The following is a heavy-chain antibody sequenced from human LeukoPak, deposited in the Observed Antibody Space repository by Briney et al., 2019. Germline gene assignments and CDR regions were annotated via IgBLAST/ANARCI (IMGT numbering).Heavy chain of an antibody. CDR2: IYSGGST. Sequence: PGGSLRLSCAASGFTVSSNYMSWVRQAPGKGLKWVSVIYSGGSTYYADSVKGRFTISRDNSKNTLYLQMNSLRAEDTAVYYCARVRGSSSWYPNAFDIWGQGTMVTVSS. D-gene: IGHD6-13*01. CDR3: ARVRGSSSWYPNAFDI. CDR1: GFTVSSNY. V-gene: IGHV3-53*01. J-gene: IGHJ3*02.